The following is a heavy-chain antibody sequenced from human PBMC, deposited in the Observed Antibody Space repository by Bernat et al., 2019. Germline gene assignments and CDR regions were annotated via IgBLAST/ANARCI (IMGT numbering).Heavy chain of an antibody. CDR2: MYSGGST. J-gene: IGHJ6*02. CDR3: GRELAAAGAKHYGMDV. V-gene: IGHV3-66*01. D-gene: IGHD6-13*01. Sequence: EVQLVESGGGLVQPGGSLRLSCAASGFTVSSNYMTWARQAPGKGLEWGAVMYSGGSTYYANAVKGSFTISRDKSRNGLYLQRKRRRAEYTAVYYCGRELAAAGAKHYGMDVWGRGTTVTVSS. CDR1: GFTVSSNY.